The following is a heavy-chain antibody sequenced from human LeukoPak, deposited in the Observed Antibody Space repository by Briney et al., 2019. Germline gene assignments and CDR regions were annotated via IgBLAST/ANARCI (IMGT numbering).Heavy chain of an antibody. CDR1: GFTFSSYS. CDR3: ARDAIAVAGTEDYYYYGMDV. J-gene: IGHJ6*02. Sequence: PGGSLTLSCAASGFTFSSYSMNWVRQAPGKGLEWVSSISSSSSYIYYADSVKGRFTISRDNAKNSLYLQMNSLRAEDTAVYYCARDAIAVAGTEDYYYYGMDVWGQGTTVTVSS. D-gene: IGHD6-19*01. CDR2: ISSSSSYI. V-gene: IGHV3-21*01.